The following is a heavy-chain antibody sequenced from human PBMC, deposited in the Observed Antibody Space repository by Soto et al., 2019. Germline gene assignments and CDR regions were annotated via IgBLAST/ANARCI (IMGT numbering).Heavy chain of an antibody. D-gene: IGHD3-10*01. J-gene: IGHJ6*03. CDR2: IWYDGSNK. CDR3: ARGLWFGEFDYYYYMDV. CDR1: GFTFSSYG. V-gene: IGHV3-33*01. Sequence: GGSLRLSCAASGFTFSSYGMHWVRQAPGKGLEWVAVIWYDGSNKYYADSVKGRFTISRDNSKNTLYLQMNSLRAEDTAVYYCARGLWFGEFDYYYYMDVWGKGTTVTVSS.